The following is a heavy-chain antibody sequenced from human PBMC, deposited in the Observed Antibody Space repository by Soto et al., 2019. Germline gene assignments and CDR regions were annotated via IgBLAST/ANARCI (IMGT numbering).Heavy chain of an antibody. J-gene: IGHJ5*02. V-gene: IGHV4-4*07. CDR1: GASMTNYH. D-gene: IGHD3-16*01. CDR3: ARAYWHHTWGSIPAAFDP. CDR2: VSGTGSP. Sequence: QVQLQESGPGVVKPSETLSLTCTVSGASMTNYHWNWVRQSAGGGLEYIGRVSGTGSPDYTPSLKSRVTVSLGWSETQFSLKLTSVTAADTAVYYCARAYWHHTWGSIPAAFDPWGQGTLVIVSS.